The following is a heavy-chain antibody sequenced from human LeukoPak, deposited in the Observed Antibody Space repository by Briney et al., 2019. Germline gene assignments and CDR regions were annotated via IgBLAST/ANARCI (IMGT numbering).Heavy chain of an antibody. CDR2: ISSDGSST. CDR1: GFTFSNYW. V-gene: IGHV3-74*01. D-gene: IGHD3/OR15-3a*01. J-gene: IGHJ4*02. CDR3: ARPMISVMSLGADF. Sequence: GGSLTLSCAVSGFTFSNYWMHWVRQAPGKGLVWVSCISSDGSSTNYADSVKGRFSISRDNAKNTLYLHMNSLRAEDTALYYCARPMISVMSLGADFWGQGSLVTASS.